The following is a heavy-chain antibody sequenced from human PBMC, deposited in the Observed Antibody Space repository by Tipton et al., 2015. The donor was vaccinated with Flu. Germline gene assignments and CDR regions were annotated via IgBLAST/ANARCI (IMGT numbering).Heavy chain of an antibody. D-gene: IGHD4-11*01. CDR1: RGSISGSDW. Sequence: TLSLTCDVSRGSISGSDWWSWVRQPPGKELEWIGQISDSGSTHYNPSLKSRLTISVDKSKNQFSLRLTSVTAADTAVYYCARRDYSNYVSEPKNWFDSWGQGTLVTVSS. CDR2: ISDSGST. J-gene: IGHJ5*01. CDR3: ARRDYSNYVSEPKNWFDS. V-gene: IGHV4-4*02.